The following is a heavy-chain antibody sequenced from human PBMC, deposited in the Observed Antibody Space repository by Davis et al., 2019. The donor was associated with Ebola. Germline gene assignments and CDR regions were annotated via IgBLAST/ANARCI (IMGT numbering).Heavy chain of an antibody. CDR1: GFTFSSYS. V-gene: IGHV3-23*01. CDR2: ISGSGGST. CDR3: AKVTGGYWYFDL. Sequence: GESLKISCAASGFTFSSYSMNWVRQAPGKGLEWVSAISGSGGSTYYADSVKGRFTISRDNSRNTLYLQMASLRAEDTAVYFCAKVTGGYWYFDLWGRGTLVTVSS. J-gene: IGHJ2*01. D-gene: IGHD2-8*02.